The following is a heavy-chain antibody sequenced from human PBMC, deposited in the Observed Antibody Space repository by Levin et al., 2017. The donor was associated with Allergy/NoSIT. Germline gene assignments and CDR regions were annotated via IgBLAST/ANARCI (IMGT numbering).Heavy chain of an antibody. CDR3: AKLDSSGWYGGFDY. J-gene: IGHJ4*02. D-gene: IGHD6-19*01. V-gene: IGHV3-23*01. CDR2: ISGSAGSA. Sequence: PGGSLRLSCVASGFTFSTYAMSWVRQAPGKGLEWVSAISGSAGSAHYADSVKGRFTISRDNSKNTLYLQMNRLRAEDTAIYYCAKLDSSGWYGGFDYWGQGTLVTVSS. CDR1: GFTFSTYA.